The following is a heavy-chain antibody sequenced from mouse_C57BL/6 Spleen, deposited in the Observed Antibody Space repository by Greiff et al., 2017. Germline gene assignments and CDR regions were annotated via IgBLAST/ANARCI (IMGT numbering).Heavy chain of an antibody. CDR2: IYPGSGST. CDR1: GYTFTSYW. CDR3: ARRGGRGDYFDY. V-gene: IGHV1-55*01. Sequence: VQLQQPGAELVKPGASVKMSCKASGYTFTSYWITWVKQRPGQGLEWIGDIYPGSGSTNYNEKFKSKATLTVDTSSSTAYMQLSSQTSEDSAVYYCARRGGRGDYFDYWGKGTTRTVSS. J-gene: IGHJ2*01. D-gene: IGHD3-3*01.